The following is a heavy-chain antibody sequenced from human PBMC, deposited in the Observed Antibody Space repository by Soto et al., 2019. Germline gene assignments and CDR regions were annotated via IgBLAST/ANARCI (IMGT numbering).Heavy chain of an antibody. D-gene: IGHD3-10*01. V-gene: IGHV3-23*01. CDR3: GKRAWPGDPTGGDF. J-gene: IGHJ4*02. CDR1: GFTFSNSV. Sequence: EVQLLESGGGFIQPGGSLGLSCAASGFTFSNSVMAWVRQAPGKGLEWVSAISGTGTISFYGDSVKGRFTVSRNNSKDFLVLDMGTLGAAGAACHYLGKRAWPGDPTGGDFWGQGTLVTVSS. CDR2: ISGTGTIS.